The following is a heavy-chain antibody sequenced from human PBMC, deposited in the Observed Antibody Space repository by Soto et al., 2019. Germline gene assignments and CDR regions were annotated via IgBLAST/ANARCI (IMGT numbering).Heavy chain of an antibody. D-gene: IGHD2-15*01. CDR2: TRDKAKSYTT. CDR3: ATTGYCSGGSCNIAFDV. V-gene: IGHV3-72*01. CDR1: GFTFSDHY. J-gene: IGHJ3*01. Sequence: ESVGGLVQPGGSLRLSCAASGFTFSDHYMDWVRQAPGKGLEWVGRTRDKAKSYTTDYAASVKGRFTISRDHSKNSLFLQMDSLKTDDTAVYYCATTGYCSGGSCNIAFDVWGQGTMVTVSS.